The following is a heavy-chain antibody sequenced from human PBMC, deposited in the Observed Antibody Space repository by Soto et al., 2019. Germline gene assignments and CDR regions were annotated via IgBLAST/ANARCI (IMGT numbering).Heavy chain of an antibody. D-gene: IGHD2-21*02. Sequence: SVKVSCKASGYTFTRYYIHWVRQAPVQGLEWVAMINPGGGRTNYAQMFQGRVTLTRDTSTGTVDMELSSLTSDDTAVYYCARGPSCGGDCYLFDYWGQGSLVTVSS. CDR3: ARGPSCGGDCYLFDY. CDR2: INPGGGRT. J-gene: IGHJ4*02. CDR1: GYTFTRYY. V-gene: IGHV1-46*01.